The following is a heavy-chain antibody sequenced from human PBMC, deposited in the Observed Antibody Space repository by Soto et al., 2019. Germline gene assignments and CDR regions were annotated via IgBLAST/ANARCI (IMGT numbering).Heavy chain of an antibody. Sequence: QVQLVQSGAEVKKPGSSVKVSCKASGGTFSSYAISWVRQAPGQGLEWMGGIISIFGTANYAQKFQGRVTITADESTSTAYVQLRSLRSEDTAVYYCARGGVEIYDFCRGYQFDYWGQGTLVTVSS. J-gene: IGHJ4*02. D-gene: IGHD3-3*01. CDR2: IISIFGTA. CDR3: ARGGVEIYDFCRGYQFDY. V-gene: IGHV1-69*01. CDR1: GGTFSSYA.